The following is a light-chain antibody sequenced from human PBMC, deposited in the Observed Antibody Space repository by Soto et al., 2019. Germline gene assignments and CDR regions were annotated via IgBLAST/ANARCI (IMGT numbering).Light chain of an antibody. V-gene: IGLV2-14*01. CDR2: EVS. CDR3: SSYTSSSTVV. CDR1: SSDVGGYKY. Sequence: QSALTQPASVSGSPGQSITISCTGTSSDVGGYKYVSWYQQPPGKAPKVMIYEVSNRPSGVSNRFSGSKSGNTASLTISGLQAEDEADYYWSSYTSSSTVVFGGGTKLTVL. J-gene: IGLJ2*01.